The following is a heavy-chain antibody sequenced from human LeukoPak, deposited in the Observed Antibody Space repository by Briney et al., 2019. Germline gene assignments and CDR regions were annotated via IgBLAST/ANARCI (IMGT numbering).Heavy chain of an antibody. CDR3: AKNPGIAAAGTNYYYYMDV. Sequence: GGSLRLSCAASGFTFSGYAMSWVRQAPGKGLEWVSAINGNGGGTYYAEAVKGRFSISRDNSKNTLSLQMSSLRAEDTAVYYCAKNPGIAAAGTNYYYYMDVWGKGTTVTVSS. D-gene: IGHD6-13*01. V-gene: IGHV3-23*01. CDR2: INGNGGGT. J-gene: IGHJ6*03. CDR1: GFTFSGYA.